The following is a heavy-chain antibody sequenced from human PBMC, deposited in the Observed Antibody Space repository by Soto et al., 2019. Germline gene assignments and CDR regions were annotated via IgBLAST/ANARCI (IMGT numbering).Heavy chain of an antibody. Sequence: QVQLQQWGAGLSKPSETLSLTCAVHGGSFSGYSWNWIRQSPGKGLEWIGEINHSGSVAYNPSLKGRASVSGDTSKNQFSLNLSSVTAADTAVYYCARNRAFDVWGQGTMVIVSS. V-gene: IGHV4-34*02. CDR1: GGSFSGYS. CDR3: ARNRAFDV. J-gene: IGHJ3*01. CDR2: INHSGSV.